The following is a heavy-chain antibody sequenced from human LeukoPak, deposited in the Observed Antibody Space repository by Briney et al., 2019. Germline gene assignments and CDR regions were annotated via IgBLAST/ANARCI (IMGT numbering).Heavy chain of an antibody. J-gene: IGHJ4*02. Sequence: ASVEVSCKASGYSFTGYYIHWVRQAPGQGLEWMGRISPAIGDTDYAQNFQGRVTVTRDMSITTVYMELSSLRSDDTAMYYCARGGFDNWGQGTLVTVSS. CDR1: GYSFTGYY. CDR3: ARGGFDN. CDR2: ISPAIGDT. V-gene: IGHV1-2*06.